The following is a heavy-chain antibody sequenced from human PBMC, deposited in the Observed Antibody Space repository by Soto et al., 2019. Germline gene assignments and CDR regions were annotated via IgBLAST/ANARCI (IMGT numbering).Heavy chain of an antibody. J-gene: IGHJ6*02. CDR2: IYPGDSDT. CDR3: ARHLGIAARRYYYYGMDV. CDR1: GYSFTSYW. V-gene: IGHV5-51*01. Sequence: EVQLVQSGAEVKKPGESMKISCKGSGYSFTSYWIGWVRQMPGKGLEWMGIIYPGDSDTRYSPSFQGQVTISADKSISTAYLQLSSLKASDTAMYYCARHLGIAARRYYYYGMDVWGQGTTVTVSS. D-gene: IGHD6-6*01.